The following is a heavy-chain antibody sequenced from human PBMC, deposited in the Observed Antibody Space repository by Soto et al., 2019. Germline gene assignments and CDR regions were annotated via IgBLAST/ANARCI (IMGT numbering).Heavy chain of an antibody. J-gene: IGHJ3*02. D-gene: IGHD3-22*01. V-gene: IGHV1-69*13. CDR1: GGTFGSYA. CDR2: IIPIFGTA. Sequence: SVKVSCKASGGTFGSYAISWVRQAPGQGLEWMGGIIPIFGTANYAQKFQGRVTITADESTSTAYMELSSLRSEDTAVYYCARATMIVVSAFDIWGQGTMVTVS. CDR3: ARATMIVVSAFDI.